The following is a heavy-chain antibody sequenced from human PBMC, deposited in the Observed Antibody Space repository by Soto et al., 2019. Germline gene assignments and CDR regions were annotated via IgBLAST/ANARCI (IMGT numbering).Heavy chain of an antibody. D-gene: IGHD3-3*01. CDR3: ARGALSYGLWRGPINGGIDV. CDR2: INHSGST. J-gene: IGHJ6*02. CDR1: GGSFSDYSWN. Sequence: PSETLSLTCAVYGGSFSDYSWNWNWIRQPPGKGLEWIGEINHSGSTSHNPSLKSRVTLSLDTSKNQYSLILTSVTAADTAVYYCARGALSYGLWRGPINGGIDVWGQGTTVTVSS. V-gene: IGHV4-34*01.